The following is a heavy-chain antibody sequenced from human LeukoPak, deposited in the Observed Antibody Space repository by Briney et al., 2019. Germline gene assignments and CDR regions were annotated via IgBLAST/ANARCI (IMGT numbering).Heavy chain of an antibody. V-gene: IGHV4-31*03. D-gene: IGHD3-10*01. J-gene: IGHJ4*02. CDR1: GGSISSGGYY. CDR2: IYYSGST. Sequence: PSETLSLTCTVSGGSISSGGYYWSWIRQHPGKGLEWIGYIYYSGSTYYNPSLKSRVTISVDTSKNQFSLKLSSVTAADTAVYYCARADTGRPNFDYWGQGTLVTVSS. CDR3: ARADTGRPNFDY.